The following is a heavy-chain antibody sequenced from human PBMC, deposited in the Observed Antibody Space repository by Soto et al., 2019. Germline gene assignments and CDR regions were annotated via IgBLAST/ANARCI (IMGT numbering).Heavy chain of an antibody. CDR1: GDSVSSNSAA. V-gene: IGHV6-1*01. CDR2: TYYRSKWHN. Sequence: SQTLSFTCAISGDSVSSNSAAWNWIRQSPSRGLEWLGRTYYRSKWHNDYAVSVKSRITINPDTSKNQFSLQLNSVTPEDTAVYYCARGDSSGWYDYYYYGMDVWGQGTTVTVSS. J-gene: IGHJ6*02. D-gene: IGHD6-19*01. CDR3: ARGDSSGWYDYYYYGMDV.